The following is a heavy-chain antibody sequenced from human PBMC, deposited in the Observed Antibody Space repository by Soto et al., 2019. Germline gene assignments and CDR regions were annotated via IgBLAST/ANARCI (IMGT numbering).Heavy chain of an antibody. CDR3: VRDQKYFRVNGNWFDS. V-gene: IGHV1-18*04. Sequence: ASVKVSCKASGYTSADFGSSWVRQAPGQGLEWMGWVSGNNGASNPARKVQGRITMTLDNSTGVSYMALSSLRSDDTAIYYCVRDQKYFRVNGNWFDSWGQGTLVTVSS. J-gene: IGHJ5*01. D-gene: IGHD2-2*01. CDR1: GYTSADFG. CDR2: VSGNNGAS.